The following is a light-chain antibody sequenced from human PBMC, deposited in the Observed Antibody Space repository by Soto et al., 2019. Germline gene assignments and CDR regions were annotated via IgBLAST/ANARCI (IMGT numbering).Light chain of an antibody. J-gene: IGKJ1*01. CDR2: GAS. V-gene: IGKV3-15*01. CDR3: QQYNNWPRT. CDR1: QSVSSN. Sequence: EVVMTQSPATLSGSPGERATLSCRASQSVSSNLAWYQQKPGQAPSLLIYGASTRATGIPARFSGSGSGTEFTLTISSLQSEDFAVYYCQQYNNWPRTFGQGTKV.